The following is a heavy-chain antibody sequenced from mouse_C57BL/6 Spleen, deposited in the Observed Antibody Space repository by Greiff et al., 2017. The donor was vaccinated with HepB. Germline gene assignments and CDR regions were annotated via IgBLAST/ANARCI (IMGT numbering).Heavy chain of an antibody. Sequence: EVKLEESGPGLVKPSQSLSLTCSVPGYSITSGYYWNWIRQFPGNKLEWMGYISYDGSNNYNPSLKNRISITRDTSKNQFFLKLNSVTTEDTATYDCARGITTVAVIDYWGQGTTLTVSS. CDR3: ARGITTVAVIDY. CDR2: ISYDGSN. V-gene: IGHV3-6*01. J-gene: IGHJ2*01. CDR1: GYSITSGYY. D-gene: IGHD1-1*01.